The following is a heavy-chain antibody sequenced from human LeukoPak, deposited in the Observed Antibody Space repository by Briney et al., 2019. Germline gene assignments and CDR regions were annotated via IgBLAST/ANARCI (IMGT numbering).Heavy chain of an antibody. J-gene: IGHJ5*02. CDR2: IYYSGST. CDR3: ARVSILFPTYKWSDGWFDP. CDR1: GGSISRHF. Sequence: SETLSLTCTASGGSISRHFWSWIRQPPGKGLEWIGYIYYSGSTNYNPSFKSRVTISVDTSKNQFSLKLSSVTAADTAVYYCARVSILFPTYKWSDGWFDPWGQGTLVTVSS. V-gene: IGHV4-59*11. D-gene: IGHD1-20*01.